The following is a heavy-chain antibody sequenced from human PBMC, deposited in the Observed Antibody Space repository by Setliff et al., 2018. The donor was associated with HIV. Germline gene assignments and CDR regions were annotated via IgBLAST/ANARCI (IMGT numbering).Heavy chain of an antibody. CDR3: ARGWGLTYYDYEWGNYHYRYAMEV. V-gene: IGHV4-34*01. CDR1: NGSFSNYY. J-gene: IGHJ6*02. CDR2: INHSGST. Sequence: SETLSLTCAVYNGSFSNYYWTWIRQPPGKGLEWVGEINHSGSTNYNPSLKSRVTISVDTSKNQFSLRLTSMTAADTAVYYCARGWGLTYYDYEWGNYHYRYAMEVWGQGTTVTVTS. D-gene: IGHD3-16*02.